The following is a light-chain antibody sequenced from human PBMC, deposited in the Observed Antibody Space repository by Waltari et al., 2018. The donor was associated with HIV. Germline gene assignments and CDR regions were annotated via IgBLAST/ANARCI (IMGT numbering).Light chain of an antibody. CDR1: SSDVGGYNY. J-gene: IGLJ1*01. CDR2: EVT. Sequence: QSVLTQPPSASGTPGQRVTISCTGTSSDVGGYNYVSWYQQHPGKAPKVIIYEVTHRPSGVSNRFSGSKSGNTASLTISGLQAEDEADYYCSSYTSSRLYVFGPGTKVTVL. V-gene: IGLV2-14*01. CDR3: SSYTSSRLYV.